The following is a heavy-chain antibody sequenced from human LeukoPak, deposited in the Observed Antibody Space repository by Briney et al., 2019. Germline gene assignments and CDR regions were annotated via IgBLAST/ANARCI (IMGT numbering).Heavy chain of an antibody. CDR1: GGTFSSYA. CDR2: IIPILGIA. J-gene: IGHJ5*02. CDR3: ARGHNWFDP. V-gene: IGHV1-69*04. Sequence: SVKVSCKASGGTFSSYAISWVRQAPGQGREWMGRIIPILGIANYAQKFQGIVTTTADKSTSTAYMELSTLRSEDTAVYSCARGHNWFDPWGQGTLVTVSS.